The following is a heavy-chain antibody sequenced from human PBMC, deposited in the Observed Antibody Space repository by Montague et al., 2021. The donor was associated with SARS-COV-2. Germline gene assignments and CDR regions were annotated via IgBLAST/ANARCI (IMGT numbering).Heavy chain of an antibody. J-gene: IGHJ5*01. V-gene: IGHV3-7*01. D-gene: IGHD2-21*02. CDR1: GFTFSDYW. CDR3: ARDDFQWFDC. CDR2: INAEGSGK. Sequence: SLRLSCAASGFTFSDYWMTWVRQAPGKGLEWVAYINAEGSGKYYVDSVKGRFTISRDNAKNSLYLQMNSLRDEDTAIYYCARDDFQWFDCWGQGTLVTVSS.